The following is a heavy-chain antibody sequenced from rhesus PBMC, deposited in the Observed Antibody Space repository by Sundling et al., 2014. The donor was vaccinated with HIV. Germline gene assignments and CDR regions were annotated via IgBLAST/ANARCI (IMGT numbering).Heavy chain of an antibody. Sequence: QLQLQESGPGLVKPSETLSLTCAVSGGAISSSDWWSWIRQPPGKGLEWIGRISGSRGSTTDNPSLKSRVTISKDTSKNQFSLKVNSVTATDTAVYFCARVGSSGAWSYWGQGVLVTVSS. D-gene: IGHD6-37*01. V-gene: IGHV4-57*02. CDR1: GGAISSSDW. J-gene: IGHJ4*01. CDR2: ISGSRGST. CDR3: ARVGSSGAWSY.